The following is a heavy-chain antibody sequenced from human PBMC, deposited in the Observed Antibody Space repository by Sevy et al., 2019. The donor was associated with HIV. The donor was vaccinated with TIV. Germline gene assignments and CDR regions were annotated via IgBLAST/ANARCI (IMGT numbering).Heavy chain of an antibody. CDR1: GFTFSNYN. V-gene: IGHV3-21*01. CDR3: AGDRSRGWLPGPLRYFDWLFDS. CDR2: ITTGSRHM. J-gene: IGHJ4*02. Sequence: GGSLRLSCAASGFTFSNYNMHWVRQAPGKGLEWVSSITTGSRHMYSVDSVQGRFTISIDNAKNSLYLQMKSLRAEDSAVYYCAGDRSRGWLPGPLRYFDWLFDSWGQGTLVTVSS. D-gene: IGHD3-9*01.